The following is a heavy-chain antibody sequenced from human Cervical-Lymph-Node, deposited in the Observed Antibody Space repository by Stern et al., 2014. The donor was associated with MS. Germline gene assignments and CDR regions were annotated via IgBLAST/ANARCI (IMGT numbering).Heavy chain of an antibody. D-gene: IGHD3-10*01. J-gene: IGHJ6*02. Sequence: VQLEESGAEVKKPAASVKVSCKASGYTFTVYYIHWVRQAPGQGLEWMGRINPNSGGTNYAQKFQGRVTMTRDTSISTAYMELSRLRSDDTAVYYCARDPDDGSLDVWGQGTTVTVSS. V-gene: IGHV1-2*06. CDR2: INPNSGGT. CDR1: GYTFTVYY. CDR3: ARDPDDGSLDV.